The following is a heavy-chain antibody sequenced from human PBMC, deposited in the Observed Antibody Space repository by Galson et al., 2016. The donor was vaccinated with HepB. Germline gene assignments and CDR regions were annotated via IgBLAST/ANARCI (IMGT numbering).Heavy chain of an antibody. V-gene: IGHV3-23*01. CDR2: ISGSGGST. CDR1: GFTFSSYA. J-gene: IGHJ6*02. CDR3: AKGQLWLPHTPTTYGMDV. D-gene: IGHD5-18*01. Sequence: SLRLSCAASGFTFSSYAMTWVRQAPGKGLDWVSAISGSGGSTYYADSVKGRFTISRDNSKNTLYLQMNSLRAEDTAVYYCAKGQLWLPHTPTTYGMDVWGQGTTVTVSS.